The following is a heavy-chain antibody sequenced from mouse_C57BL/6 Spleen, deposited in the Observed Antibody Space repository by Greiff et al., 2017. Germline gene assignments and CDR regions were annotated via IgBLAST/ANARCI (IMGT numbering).Heavy chain of an antibody. V-gene: IGHV1-64*01. CDR1: GYTFTSYW. CDR3: AGTGTAFCY. Sequence: VKLQESGAELVKPGASVKLSCKASGYTFTSYWMHWVKQRPGQGLEWIGMIHPNSGSTNYNEKFKSKATLTVDKSSSTAYMQLSSLASEDSAVYYCAGTGTAFCYWGQGTTLPVSS. CDR2: IHPNSGST. D-gene: IGHD4-1*01. J-gene: IGHJ2*01.